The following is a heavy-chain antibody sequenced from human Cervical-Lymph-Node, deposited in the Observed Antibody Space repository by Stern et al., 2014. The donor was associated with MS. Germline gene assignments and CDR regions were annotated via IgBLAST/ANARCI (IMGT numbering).Heavy chain of an antibody. CDR2: ISYDGSNK. D-gene: IGHD1-26*01. J-gene: IGHJ3*02. Sequence: QMQLVQSGGGVVQPGRSLRLSCAASGFTFSSYAMHWVRQAPGKGLEWVAVISYDGSNKYYADSVKGRFTISRDNSKNTLYLQMNSLRAEDTAVYYCARDHGKSGAFDIWGQGTMVAVSS. V-gene: IGHV3-30*01. CDR3: ARDHGKSGAFDI. CDR1: GFTFSSYA.